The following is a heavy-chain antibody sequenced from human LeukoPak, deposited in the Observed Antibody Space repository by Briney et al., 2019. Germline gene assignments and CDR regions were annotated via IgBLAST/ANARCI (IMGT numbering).Heavy chain of an antibody. V-gene: IGHV3-66*01. Sequence: GGSLRLSCAASGFTVTSNFMSRVRQAPGKGLEWVSVIHSGGATYYADFVKGRFTISRDISKNALYLQMNSLRGDDTAVYYCAGSAVTNLDSWGQGNLVTVSS. CDR1: GFTVTSNF. CDR3: AGSAVTNLDS. CDR2: IHSGGAT. D-gene: IGHD4-23*01. J-gene: IGHJ4*02.